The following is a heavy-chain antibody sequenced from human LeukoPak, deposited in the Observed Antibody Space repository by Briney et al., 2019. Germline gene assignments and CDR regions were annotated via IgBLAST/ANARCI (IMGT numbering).Heavy chain of an antibody. J-gene: IGHJ4*02. V-gene: IGHV4-30-4*01. CDR2: IYYSGST. CDR1: GGSISSGDYY. CDR3: ARDPVQAYFDY. Sequence: SETLSLTCTVSGGSISSGDYYWSWIRQPPGKGLEWIGYIYYSGSTHYNPSLKSRVTISVDTSKNQFSLKLSSVTAADTAVYYCARDPVQAYFDYWGQGTLVTVSS.